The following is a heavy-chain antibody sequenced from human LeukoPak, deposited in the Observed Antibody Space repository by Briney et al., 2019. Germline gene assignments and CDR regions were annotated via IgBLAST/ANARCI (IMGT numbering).Heavy chain of an antibody. CDR2: ISSSSTYI. CDR1: GFTFNTYA. CDR3: ARDSRAFCGGDCYSPFDY. Sequence: GGSLRLSCAASGFTFNTYAMNWVRQAPGKGLEWVSSISSSSTYIYYADSVKGRFTIFRDNAKNSLYLQMNSLRAEDTAVYYCARDSRAFCGGDCYSPFDYWGQGTLVTVSS. J-gene: IGHJ4*02. D-gene: IGHD2-21*02. V-gene: IGHV3-21*01.